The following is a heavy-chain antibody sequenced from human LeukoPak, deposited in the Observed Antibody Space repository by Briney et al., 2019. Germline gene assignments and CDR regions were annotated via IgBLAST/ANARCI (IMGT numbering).Heavy chain of an antibody. CDR1: GGSISSGGYY. D-gene: IGHD5-12*01. CDR2: IYYSGAT. CDR3: AREAYTGYGGGY. Sequence: SETLSLTCTVSGGSISSGGYYWSWIRQHPGKGLEWIAYIYYSGATYYNPSLESRVIISVDASKNQFSLKLRSVTAADTAVYYCAREAYTGYGGGYWGQGTLVTVSS. J-gene: IGHJ4*02. V-gene: IGHV4-31*03.